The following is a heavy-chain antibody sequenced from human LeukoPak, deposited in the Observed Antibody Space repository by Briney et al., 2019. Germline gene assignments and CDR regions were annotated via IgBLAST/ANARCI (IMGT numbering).Heavy chain of an antibody. CDR1: GGSFSGYY. V-gene: IGHV4-34*01. CDR2: INHSGST. D-gene: IGHD5-12*01. J-gene: IGHJ6*02. CDR3: ARVATIPYYYYGMDV. Sequence: SETLSLTCAVYGGSFSGYYWSWIRQPPGKGLEWIGEINHSGSTNYNPSLKSRVTISVDTSKNQFSLKLSSVTAADTAVYHCARVATIPYYYYGMDVWGQGTTVTVSS.